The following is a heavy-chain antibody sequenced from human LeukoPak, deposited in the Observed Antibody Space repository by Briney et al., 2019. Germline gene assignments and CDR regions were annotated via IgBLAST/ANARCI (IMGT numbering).Heavy chain of an antibody. J-gene: IGHJ6*03. CDR2: IYYSGST. D-gene: IGHD3-22*01. CDR1: GGSISGYY. V-gene: IGHV4-59*01. Sequence: PSETLSLTCTVSGGSISGYYWSWIRQPPGKGLEWIGYIYYSGSTNYNPSLQSRVTLSVDTSKNQFSLQLTSVTAADTAVYYCAGALTNSAYGYYYYYYMDVWGKGTTVTISS. CDR3: AGALTNSAYGYYYYYYMDV.